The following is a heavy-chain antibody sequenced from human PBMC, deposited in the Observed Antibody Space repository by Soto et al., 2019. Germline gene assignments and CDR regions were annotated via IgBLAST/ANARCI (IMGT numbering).Heavy chain of an antibody. CDR1: GGTSSSYA. J-gene: IGHJ6*02. CDR2: IIPIFGTA. D-gene: IGHD3-3*01. Sequence: QVQLVQSGAEVKKPGSSVKVSCKASGGTSSSYAISWVRQAPGQGLEWMGGIIPIFGTANYAQKFQGRVTITADESTSTAYMELSSLRSEDTAVYYCAGQEVGYDFWSGYYYYYYYGMDVWGQGTTVTVSS. CDR3: AGQEVGYDFWSGYYYYYYYGMDV. V-gene: IGHV1-69*01.